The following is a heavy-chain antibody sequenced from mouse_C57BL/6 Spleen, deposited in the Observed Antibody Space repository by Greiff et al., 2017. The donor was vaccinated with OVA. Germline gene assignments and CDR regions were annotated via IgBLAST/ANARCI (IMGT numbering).Heavy chain of an antibody. CDR3: TGEVGHEDY. Sequence: EVKLMESGGGLVQPGGSMKLSCVASGFTFSNYWMNWVRQSPEKGLEWVAQIRLKSDNYATHYAESVKGRFTISRDDSKSSVYLQMNNLRAEDTGIYYCTGEVGHEDYWGQGTTLTVSS. CDR2: IRLKSDNYAT. CDR1: GFTFSNYW. J-gene: IGHJ2*01. D-gene: IGHD1-1*02. V-gene: IGHV6-3*01.